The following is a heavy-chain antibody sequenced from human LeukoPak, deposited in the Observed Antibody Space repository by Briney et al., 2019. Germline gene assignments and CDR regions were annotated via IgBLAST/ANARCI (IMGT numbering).Heavy chain of an antibody. D-gene: IGHD5-12*01. J-gene: IGHJ4*02. CDR2: IRYDGSNK. V-gene: IGHV3-30*02. CDR1: GFTFSSYG. CDR3: EKDGSSKYSGYDKRPFDY. Sequence: GGSLRLSCAASGFTFSSYGMHWVRQAPGKGLEWVAFIRYDGSNKYYADSVKGRFTISRDNSKNTLYLQMNSLRAEDTAVYYCEKDGSSKYSGYDKRPFDYWGQGTLVTVSS.